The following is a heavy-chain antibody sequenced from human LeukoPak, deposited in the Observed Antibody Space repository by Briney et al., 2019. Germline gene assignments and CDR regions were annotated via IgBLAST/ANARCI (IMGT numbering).Heavy chain of an antibody. J-gene: IGHJ5*02. Sequence: NSSETLSLTCAVYGGSFSGYYWSWIRQPPGKGLEWIGEINHSGSTNYNPSLKSRVTISVDTSKNQFSLKLSSMTAADTAVYYCARGRASSRFDPWGQGTLVTVSS. CDR2: INHSGST. CDR1: GGSFSGYY. CDR3: ARGRASSRFDP. V-gene: IGHV4-34*01.